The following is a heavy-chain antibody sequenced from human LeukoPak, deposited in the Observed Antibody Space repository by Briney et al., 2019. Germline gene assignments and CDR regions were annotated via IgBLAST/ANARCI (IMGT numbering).Heavy chain of an antibody. J-gene: IGHJ3*02. V-gene: IGHV3-23*01. D-gene: IGHD2-2*01. Sequence: GGSLRLSCAASGFTFSSYAMSWVRQAPGKGLEWVSAISGSGGSTYYADSVKGRFTISRDNSKNTLYLQMNGLRAEDTAVYYCASLIVVVLDVPGLRHGFDMWGQGTMVTVSS. CDR2: ISGSGGST. CDR3: ASLIVVVLDVPGLRHGFDM. CDR1: GFTFSSYA.